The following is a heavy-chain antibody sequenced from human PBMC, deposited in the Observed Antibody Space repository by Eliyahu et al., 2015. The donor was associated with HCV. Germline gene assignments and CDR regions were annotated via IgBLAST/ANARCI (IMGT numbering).Heavy chain of an antibody. V-gene: IGHV1-46*01. CDR1: GYTFTSYY. Sequence: QVQLVQSGAEVKKPGASVKVSCKASGYTFTSYYLHWVRQAPGQGPEWMGIINPSVGTTGYAKNFQGRVTMTRDSSTGTFYMELNSLTSADTAVYYCARARGYCSTMTCSGPVDVWGQGTTVTVSS. CDR2: INPSVGTT. J-gene: IGHJ6*02. D-gene: IGHD2-2*01. CDR3: ARARGYCSTMTCSGPVDV.